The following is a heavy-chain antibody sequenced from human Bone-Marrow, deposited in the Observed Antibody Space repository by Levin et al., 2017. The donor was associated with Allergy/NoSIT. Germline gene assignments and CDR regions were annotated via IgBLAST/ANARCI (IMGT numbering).Heavy chain of an antibody. Sequence: SGPTLVKPTQTLTLTCTFSGFSLTSRGVGVGWIRQPPGKALEWIALIYWDDDKRYSPSLKSRLTITKDTSKNQVVLTLTNMDSVDTGTYYCAHGSHFDGIGYYYAEFFQPWGQGTLVTFSS. CDR1: GFSLTSRGVG. J-gene: IGHJ1*01. D-gene: IGHD3-22*01. CDR2: IYWDDDK. V-gene: IGHV2-5*02. CDR3: AHGSHFDGIGYYYAEFFQP.